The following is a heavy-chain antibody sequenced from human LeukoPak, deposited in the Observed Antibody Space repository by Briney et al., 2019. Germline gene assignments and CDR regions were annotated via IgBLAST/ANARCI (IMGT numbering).Heavy chain of an antibody. D-gene: IGHD5-24*01. CDR1: GGSFSGYY. J-gene: IGHJ4*02. CDR2: INHSGST. Sequence: PSETLSLTCAVYGGSFSGYYWSWIRQLPGKGLEWIGEINHSGSTNYNPSLKSRVTISVDTSKNQFSLKLSSVTAADTAVYYCARGDGRDGYNGEYWGQGTLVTVSS. CDR3: ARGDGRDGYNGEY. V-gene: IGHV4-34*01.